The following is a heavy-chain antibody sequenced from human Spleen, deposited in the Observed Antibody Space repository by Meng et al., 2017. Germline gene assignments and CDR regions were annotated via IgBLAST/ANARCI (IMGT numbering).Heavy chain of an antibody. CDR1: GFTFDDYA. J-gene: IGHJ4*02. CDR3: ARALVTQYSGYEDF. CDR2: ISWNSGSI. Sequence: SLKISCAVSGFTFDDYAMHWVRQAPGKGLEWVSGISWNSGSIGYADSVKGRFTISRDNAKNSLYLQMSSLRAEDTAVYYCARALVTQYSGYEDFWGQGTLVTVSS. V-gene: IGHV3-9*01. D-gene: IGHD5-12*01.